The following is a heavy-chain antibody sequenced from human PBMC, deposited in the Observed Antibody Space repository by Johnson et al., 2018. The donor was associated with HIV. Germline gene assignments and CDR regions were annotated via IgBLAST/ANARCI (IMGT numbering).Heavy chain of an antibody. D-gene: IGHD2-2*01. CDR3: AKGSWGRAPYHDAFDI. CDR1: GFTVSSNY. V-gene: IGHV3-66*01. J-gene: IGHJ3*02. Sequence: VQLVESGGGLVQPGGSLRLSCAASGFTVSSNYMSWVRQAPGKGLEWVSVIYSGGSTYYADSVKGRLTISRDNSKNTLYLQMNSLRAEDTAVYYCAKGSWGRAPYHDAFDIWGQGTMVTVSS. CDR2: IYSGGST.